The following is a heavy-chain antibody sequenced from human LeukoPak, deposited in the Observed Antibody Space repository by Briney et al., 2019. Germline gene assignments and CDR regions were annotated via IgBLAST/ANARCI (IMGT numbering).Heavy chain of an antibody. Sequence: EWVSSISSSSSYIYYADSVKGRFTISRDNAKNSLYLQMNSLRAEDTAVYYCARDRGYGSDVWGQGTTVTVSS. J-gene: IGHJ6*02. CDR3: ARDRGYGSDV. V-gene: IGHV3-21*01. CDR2: ISSSSSYI. D-gene: IGHD3-10*01.